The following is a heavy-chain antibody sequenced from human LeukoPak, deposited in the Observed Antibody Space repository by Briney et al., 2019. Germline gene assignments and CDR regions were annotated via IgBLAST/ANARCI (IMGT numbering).Heavy chain of an antibody. CDR3: ARGEPSYGGNSGYSVDY. CDR1: GYTFTSYG. J-gene: IGHJ4*02. Sequence: ASVKVSCKASGYTFTSYGISWVRQAPGQGLEWMGWISAYNGNTNYAQKLQGRVTMTTDTSTSTAYMELRSLRSEDTAVYYCARGEPSYGGNSGYSVDYWGQGTLVTVSS. D-gene: IGHD4-23*01. CDR2: ISAYNGNT. V-gene: IGHV1-18*01.